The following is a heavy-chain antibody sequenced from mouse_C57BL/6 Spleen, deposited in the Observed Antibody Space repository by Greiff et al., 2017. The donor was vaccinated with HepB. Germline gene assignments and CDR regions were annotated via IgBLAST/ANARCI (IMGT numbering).Heavy chain of an antibody. CDR1: GFTFSSYA. CDR3: TREGDLAWFAY. Sequence: DVMLVESGEGLVKPGGSLKLSCAASGFTFSSYAMSWVRQTPEKRLEWVAYISSGGDYIYYADTVKGRFTISRDNARNTLYLQMSSLKSEDTAMYYCTREGDLAWFAYWGQGTLVTVSA. V-gene: IGHV5-9-1*02. CDR2: ISSGGDYI. J-gene: IGHJ3*01.